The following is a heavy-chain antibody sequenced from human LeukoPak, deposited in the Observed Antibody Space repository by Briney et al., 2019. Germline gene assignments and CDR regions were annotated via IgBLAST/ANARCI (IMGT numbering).Heavy chain of an antibody. J-gene: IGHJ4*02. V-gene: IGHV4-4*07. D-gene: IGHD3-22*01. CDR1: GGSVISYY. Sequence: PSETLSLTCTVSGGSVISYYWSWIRQPAGKGLEWIGRIYNSGTTNYNPSLKSRVTISGDKSTNQLSLKLSSVTAADTAVYYCARDMYYYDSSGAYKYFEYWGQGTLVTVSS. CDR2: IYNSGTT. CDR3: ARDMYYYDSSGAYKYFEY.